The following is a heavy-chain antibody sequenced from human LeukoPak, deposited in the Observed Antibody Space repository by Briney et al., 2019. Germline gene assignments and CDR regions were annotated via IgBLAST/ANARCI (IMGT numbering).Heavy chain of an antibody. V-gene: IGHV3-30*18. Sequence: GRSLRLSCAASGFTFSSYGIHWVRQAPGKGLEWVAVISYDGRNKYYAASVKGRFTISRDNSKNTVYLQMDSLRAEDTAVYYCAKDRITMIVVVPFYGMDVWGQGTTVTVSS. D-gene: IGHD3-22*01. CDR1: GFTFSSYG. CDR2: ISYDGRNK. J-gene: IGHJ6*02. CDR3: AKDRITMIVVVPFYGMDV.